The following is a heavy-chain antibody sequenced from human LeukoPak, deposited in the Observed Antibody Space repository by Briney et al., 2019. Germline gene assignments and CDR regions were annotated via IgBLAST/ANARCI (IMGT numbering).Heavy chain of an antibody. J-gene: IGHJ4*02. D-gene: IGHD3-10*01. CDR3: ARDLGDAFDY. V-gene: IGHV4-59*01. CDR1: GGSISSYY. CDR2: IYYSGST. Sequence: SETLSLTCTVSGGSISSYYWNWIRQPPGKGLEWIGYIYYSGSTNYNPSLKSRVTISVDTSKNQFSLKLSSVTAADTAVYYCARDLGDAFDYWGQGTLVTVSS.